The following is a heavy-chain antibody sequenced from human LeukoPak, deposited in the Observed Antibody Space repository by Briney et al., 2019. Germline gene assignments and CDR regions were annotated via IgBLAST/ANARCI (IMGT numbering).Heavy chain of an antibody. V-gene: IGHV1-2*02. CDR1: GYIFTDYY. D-gene: IGHD6-6*01. CDR3: ALQLVGICFDP. CDR2: INPNIGGT. J-gene: IGHJ5*02. Sequence: GGSVKVSCKASGYIFTDYYMHWVRQAPGQGLEWMGWINPNIGGTNNAQKFQGRATMTRDTSISTAYMELSRLRSDDTAVYYCALQLVGICFDPWGEGKLVTVSS.